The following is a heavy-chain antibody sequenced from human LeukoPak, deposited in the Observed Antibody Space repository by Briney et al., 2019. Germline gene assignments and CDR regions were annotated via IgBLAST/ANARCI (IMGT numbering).Heavy chain of an antibody. V-gene: IGHV3-21*01. CDR2: ISFSSSDK. CDR3: ARVFEGTGGFDY. D-gene: IGHD2-21*01. Sequence: VGSLRLSCAASGFTFSSFGMNWVRQAPGKGLEWVSSISFSSSDKYYADSVKGRFTTSRDNAKSSLYLQMNRLRAEDTAVYYCARVFEGTGGFDYWGQGTLVTVSS. J-gene: IGHJ4*02. CDR1: GFTFSSFG.